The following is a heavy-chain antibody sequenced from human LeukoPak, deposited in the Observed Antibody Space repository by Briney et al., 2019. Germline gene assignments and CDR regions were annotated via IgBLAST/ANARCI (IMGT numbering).Heavy chain of an antibody. D-gene: IGHD1-20*01. CDR3: ARDTMYNWSDGVGLGY. V-gene: IGHV3-7*01. CDR1: GFTFSSYW. CDR2: IKQDGSEK. Sequence: GGSLRLSCAASGFTFSSYWMSWVRQAPGKGLEWVANIKQDGSEKYYVDSVKGRFTISRDNAKSSLYLQMNSLRAEDTAVYYCARDTMYNWSDGVGLGYWGQGTLVTVSS. J-gene: IGHJ4*02.